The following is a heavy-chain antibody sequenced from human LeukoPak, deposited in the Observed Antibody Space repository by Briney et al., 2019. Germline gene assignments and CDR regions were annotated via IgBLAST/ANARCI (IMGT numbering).Heavy chain of an antibody. J-gene: IGHJ4*02. CDR3: VKDRPNYYESNGDYYKRDGDF. V-gene: IGHV3-23*01. CDR2: ISSSGEFT. CDR1: GFTFHNFA. D-gene: IGHD3-22*01. Sequence: QPGGSLRLSCAASGFTFHNFAMSWVRQAPGKGLEWVSSISSSGEFTFYADSVKGRFTIFRDNSRYTLYLQMNSLRAEDAAMYYCVKDRPNYYESNGDYYKRDGDFWGQGTLVTVPA.